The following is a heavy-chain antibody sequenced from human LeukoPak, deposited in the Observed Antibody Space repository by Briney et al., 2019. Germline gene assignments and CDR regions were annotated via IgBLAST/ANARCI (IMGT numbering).Heavy chain of an antibody. CDR2: INPNSGGT. V-gene: IGHV1-2*06. CDR1: GYTFTGYY. CDR3: ARAMYYYDSSGYYSVDY. D-gene: IGHD3-22*01. J-gene: IGHJ4*02. Sequence: ASVKVSCKASGYTFTGYYMHWVRQAPGQGLEWMGRINPNSGGTNYAQKFQGRVTMTRDTSISTAYMELSRLRSDDTAVYYCARAMYYYDSSGYYSVDYWGQGILVTVSS.